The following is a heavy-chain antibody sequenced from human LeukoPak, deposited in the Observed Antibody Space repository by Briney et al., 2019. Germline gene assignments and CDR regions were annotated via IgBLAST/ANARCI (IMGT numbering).Heavy chain of an antibody. CDR1: GFTFSSYS. D-gene: IGHD6-13*01. Sequence: PGGSLRLSCAASGFTFSSYSMNWVRQAPGKGLEWVSYISSSSSTIYYADSVKGRFTISRDNAKNSLYLQMNSLRAEDTAVYYCLPEGTHSSSWSIGWFDPWGQGTLVTVSS. V-gene: IGHV3-48*04. CDR2: ISSSSSTI. CDR3: LPEGTHSSSWSIGWFDP. J-gene: IGHJ5*02.